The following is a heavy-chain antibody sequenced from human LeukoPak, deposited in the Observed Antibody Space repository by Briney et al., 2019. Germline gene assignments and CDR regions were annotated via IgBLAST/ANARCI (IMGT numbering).Heavy chain of an antibody. CDR2: INHSGST. CDR3: ARVGYCSSTSCFPADY. D-gene: IGHD2-2*01. V-gene: IGHV4-34*01. Sequence: PSETLSLTCAVYGGSFSGYYWSWIRQPPGKGLESIGEINHSGSTNYNPSLKSRVTISVDTSKNQFSLKLSSVTAADTAVYYCARVGYCSSTSCFPADYWGQGTLVTVSS. J-gene: IGHJ4*02. CDR1: GGSFSGYY.